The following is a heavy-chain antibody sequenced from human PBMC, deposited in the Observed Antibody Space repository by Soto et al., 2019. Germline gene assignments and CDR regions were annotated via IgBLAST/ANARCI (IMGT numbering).Heavy chain of an antibody. V-gene: IGHV3-11*01. Sequence: QVQLVESGGGLVKPGGSLRLSCAASGFTFSDYYRSWIRQAPGKGLEWVSYISSSGSTIYYADSVKGRSTISRDNAKNSLYRHMNSLRAEDTAVYYWASPVDTAMAYGMDVWGQGTKVTVSS. CDR3: ASPVDTAMAYGMDV. J-gene: IGHJ6*02. D-gene: IGHD5-18*01. CDR2: ISSSGSTI. CDR1: GFTFSDYY.